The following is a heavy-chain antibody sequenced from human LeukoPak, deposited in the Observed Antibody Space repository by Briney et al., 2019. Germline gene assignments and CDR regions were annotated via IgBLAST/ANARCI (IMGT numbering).Heavy chain of an antibody. CDR1: GFTVSSNY. J-gene: IGHJ3*02. V-gene: IGHV3-66*01. CDR2: IYSGGST. D-gene: IGHD1-1*01. CDR3: AKSVSVNDHAFDI. Sequence: PGGSLRLSCAASGFTVSSNYMSWVRQAPGKGLEWVSVIYSGGSTYYADSVKGRFTISRDNSKNTAYVQMKSLRAEDTAVYYCAKSVSVNDHAFDIWGQGTVVTVSS.